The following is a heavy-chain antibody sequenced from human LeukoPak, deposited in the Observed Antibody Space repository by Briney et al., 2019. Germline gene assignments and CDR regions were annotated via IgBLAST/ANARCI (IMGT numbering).Heavy chain of an antibody. D-gene: IGHD3-10*01. Sequence: PSQTLSLTCTVSGGSISSGGYYWSWIRQHPGKGLEWIGYIYYSGSTYYNPSLKSRVTISVVTSKNQFSLKLSSVTAADTAVYYCARAKVTMVRGVIITGDAFDIWGQGTMVTVSS. V-gene: IGHV4-31*03. J-gene: IGHJ3*02. CDR3: ARAKVTMVRGVIITGDAFDI. CDR2: IYYSGST. CDR1: GGSISSGGYY.